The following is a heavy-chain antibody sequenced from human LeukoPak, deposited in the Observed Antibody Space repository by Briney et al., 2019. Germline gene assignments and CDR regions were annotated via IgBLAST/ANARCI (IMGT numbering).Heavy chain of an antibody. Sequence: GGSLRLSCAASGFTFSSYAMTWVRQAPGKGLEWVSGISGSGGSTYYADSVKGRFTISRDNSKNTLYLQMDSLRAEDTAVYYCARYYYDSHGHYYFDYWGQGTLVTVSS. CDR3: ARYYYDSHGHYYFDY. D-gene: IGHD3-22*01. J-gene: IGHJ4*02. CDR2: ISGSGGST. V-gene: IGHV3-23*01. CDR1: GFTFSSYA.